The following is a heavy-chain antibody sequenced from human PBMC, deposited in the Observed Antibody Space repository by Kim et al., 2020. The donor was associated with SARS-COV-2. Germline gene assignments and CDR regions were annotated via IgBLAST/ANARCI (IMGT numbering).Heavy chain of an antibody. CDR3: AKGSYYDILTGYYGLYY. V-gene: IGHV3-30*18. J-gene: IGHJ6*01. CDR1: GFTFSRYG. CDR2: ISYDGSNK. D-gene: IGHD3-9*01. Sequence: GGSLRLSCAASGFTFSRYGMHWVRQAPGKGLEWVAVISYDGSNKYYADSVKGRFTISRDTSKNMLYLQMNSLRAEDTAVYYCAKGSYYDILTGYYGLYY.